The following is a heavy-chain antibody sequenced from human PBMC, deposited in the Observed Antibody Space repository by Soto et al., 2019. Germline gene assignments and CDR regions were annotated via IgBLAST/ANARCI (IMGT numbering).Heavy chain of an antibody. D-gene: IGHD2-15*01. CDR3: ARDGLHCSGGRCYGVPMDV. V-gene: IGHV3-30*14. Sequence: PGGSLRLSCAASGFTFSSYAMHWVRQAPGKGLEWVAVISYDGSNKYYADSVKGRFTISRDNSKNTLYLQMNSLRDEDTAVYYCARDGLHCSGGRCYGVPMDVWGKGTTVTVSS. J-gene: IGHJ6*03. CDR1: GFTFSSYA. CDR2: ISYDGSNK.